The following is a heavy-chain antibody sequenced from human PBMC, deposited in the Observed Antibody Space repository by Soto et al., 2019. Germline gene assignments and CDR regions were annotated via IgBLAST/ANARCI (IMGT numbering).Heavy chain of an antibody. CDR2: ISAYNGKT. D-gene: IGHD2-2*01. V-gene: IGHV1-18*01. J-gene: IGHJ4*01. Sequence: QVQLVQSGAEVKKPGASVKVSCKATGYTFNSYGFGWVRQAPGQGLEWMGWISAYNGKTNYAQKFQGRVTMTTDTSTSTAYMEVRSLGSDDTAVYYCARDSSPSTSGYFAYWGQGTLVTVSS. CDR1: GYTFNSYG. CDR3: ARDSSPSTSGYFAY.